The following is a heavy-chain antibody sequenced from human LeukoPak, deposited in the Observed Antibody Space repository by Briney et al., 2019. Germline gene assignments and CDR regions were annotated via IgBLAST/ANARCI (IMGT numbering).Heavy chain of an antibody. V-gene: IGHV3-23*01. J-gene: IGHJ4*02. CDR2: ISGSGGST. Sequence: GGSLRLSCAASGFTFSSYAMSWVRQAPGKGLEWVSAISGSGGSTYYADSVKGRFTISRDNSKNTLYLQMYSLRAEDTAVYYCAKDRDPYIGYCTDGVCYTTGDYWGQGTLVTVSS. CDR1: GFTFSSYA. CDR3: AKDRDPYIGYCTDGVCYTTGDY. D-gene: IGHD2-8*01.